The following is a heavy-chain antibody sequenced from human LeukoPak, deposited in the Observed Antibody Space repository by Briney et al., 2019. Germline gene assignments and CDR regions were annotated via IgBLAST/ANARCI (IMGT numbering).Heavy chain of an antibody. Sequence: GASVKVSCKASGYTXTGYYIHWVRQAPGQGLEWMGWINPNSGDTNYAQKFQGRVTMTRDTSINTAFMELSRLRSDDTAVYYCARDRHWNQGNFDYWGQGTLVTVSS. CDR3: ARDRHWNQGNFDY. V-gene: IGHV1-2*02. J-gene: IGHJ4*02. CDR2: INPNSGDT. CDR1: GYTXTGYY. D-gene: IGHD1-1*01.